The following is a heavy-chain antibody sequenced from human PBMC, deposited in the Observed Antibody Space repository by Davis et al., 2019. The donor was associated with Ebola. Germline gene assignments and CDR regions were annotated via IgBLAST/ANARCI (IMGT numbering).Heavy chain of an antibody. Sequence: GESLKISCAASGFTFSSYAMSWVRQAPGKGLEWVSAISSSSSTIYYADSVKGRFTISRDNAKNSLYLQMNSLRDEDTAVYYCTATFRLGHLFDYWGLGTLVTVSS. CDR3: TATFRLGHLFDY. CDR1: GFTFSSYA. J-gene: IGHJ4*02. CDR2: ISSSSSTI. D-gene: IGHD2/OR15-2a*01. V-gene: IGHV3-48*02.